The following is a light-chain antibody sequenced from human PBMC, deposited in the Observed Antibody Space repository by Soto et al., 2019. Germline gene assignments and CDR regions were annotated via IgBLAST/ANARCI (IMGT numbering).Light chain of an antibody. J-gene: IGLJ2*01. CDR1: TSNIGSNY. CDR3: AAWDDSLSGVL. V-gene: IGLV1-47*01. Sequence: QSVLTQPPSPSGTPGQWVTISCSGSTSNIGSNYVFWYQQLPRTAPKLLIYRNYHRPSGVPDRFSGSKSGASVSLTISGLRVEDEAHYYCAAWDDSLSGVLFGGGTKLTVL. CDR2: RNY.